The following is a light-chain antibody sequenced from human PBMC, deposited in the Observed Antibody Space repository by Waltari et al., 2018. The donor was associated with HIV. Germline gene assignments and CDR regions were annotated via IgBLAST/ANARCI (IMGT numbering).Light chain of an antibody. CDR1: SSNIGTSNY. Sequence: QSALTQPASVSGSPGQSLTISCTGASSNIGTSNYVSWYLQRPGKAPQIIIYEVTNRPSGVSDRFSGSKSGNTASLTISRLQPEDEAVYFCNSFTNSSTLEFGGGTKLTVL. J-gene: IGLJ3*02. CDR2: EVT. V-gene: IGLV2-14*01. CDR3: NSFTNSSTLE.